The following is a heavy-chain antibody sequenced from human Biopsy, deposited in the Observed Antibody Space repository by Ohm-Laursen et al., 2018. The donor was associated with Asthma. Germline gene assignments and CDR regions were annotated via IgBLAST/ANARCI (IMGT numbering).Heavy chain of an antibody. CDR1: GYALNKLS. D-gene: IGHD4-17*01. CDR3: ATGIGDYGDYPVY. Sequence: ASVKVSCKVTGYALNKLSIHWVRQAPGKGLEWMGGFDPEEDERIYAQRFQGRVTMAEDTSTDTASMELTSLRSEDTAVYYCATGIGDYGDYPVYWGQGAMVTVSS. V-gene: IGHV1-24*01. CDR2: FDPEEDER. J-gene: IGHJ4*02.